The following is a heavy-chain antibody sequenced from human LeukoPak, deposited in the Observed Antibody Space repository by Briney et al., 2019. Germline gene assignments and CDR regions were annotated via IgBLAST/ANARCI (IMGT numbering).Heavy chain of an antibody. CDR1: GFTFSSYW. V-gene: IGHV3-74*01. Sequence: RPGGSLRLSCAASGFTFSSYWMHWVRQAPGKGLVGVSCINSDASSTSYADSVKGQFTISRDNFKNTVSLQMINLRAEDTAVYFCAKSDCGSDGCKLLNYWGQGILVTVSS. J-gene: IGHJ4*02. CDR2: INSDASST. D-gene: IGHD2-21*01. CDR3: AKSDCGSDGCKLLNY.